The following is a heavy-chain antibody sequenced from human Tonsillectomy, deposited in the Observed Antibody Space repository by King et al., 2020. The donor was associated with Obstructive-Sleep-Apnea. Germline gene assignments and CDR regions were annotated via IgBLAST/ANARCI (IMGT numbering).Heavy chain of an antibody. V-gene: IGHV4-39*01. D-gene: IGHD1-26*01. CDR3: ARFPSGSYFSWFDP. CDR2: FYYTGGT. Sequence: QLQESGPGLVKPSETLYLTCTVSGGSIYRSSYYWGWIRQPPGKGLECIGSFYYTGGTYYNPSLKSRVTISVDMSKNQFSLKLSSVTAADTAVYYCARFPSGSYFSWFDPWGQGGLVTVSS. J-gene: IGHJ5*02. CDR1: GGSIYRSSYY.